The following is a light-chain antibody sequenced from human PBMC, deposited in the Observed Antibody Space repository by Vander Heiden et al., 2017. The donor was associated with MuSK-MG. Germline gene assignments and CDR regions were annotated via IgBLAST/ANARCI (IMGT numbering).Light chain of an antibody. J-gene: IGLJ2*01. V-gene: IGLV2-23*02. CDR2: EIS. Sequence: QSALTQPASVSGSPGQSITISCTGSRSDIGSFNLVSWFQQHPGNAPKRMMYEISRRPSGVSDRVSGSRSGNNASPTISGLQTEDEADDYCCSYASSGTEVFGGGTKLTVL. CDR3: CSYASSGTEV. CDR1: RSDIGSFNL.